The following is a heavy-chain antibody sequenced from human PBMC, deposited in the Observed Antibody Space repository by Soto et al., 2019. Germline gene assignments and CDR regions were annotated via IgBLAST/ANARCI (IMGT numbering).Heavy chain of an antibody. V-gene: IGHV3-33*01. CDR1: GFTFSIFG. J-gene: IGHJ4*02. D-gene: IGHD6-19*01. Sequence: QVQLVESGGGVVQPGRSLRLSCAASGFTFSIFGMHWVRQAPGKGLEWAAIIWYDGSNAYYADSVRGRFTISRDNSKNTVYLQMNSLRAEDTAVYYCERDKGSSTVVSGISQEGYFDSWGQGTLVTVSS. CDR2: IWYDGSNA. CDR3: ERDKGSSTVVSGISQEGYFDS.